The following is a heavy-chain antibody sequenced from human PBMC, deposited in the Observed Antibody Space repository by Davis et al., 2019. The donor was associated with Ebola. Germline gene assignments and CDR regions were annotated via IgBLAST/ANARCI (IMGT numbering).Heavy chain of an antibody. J-gene: IGHJ6*02. D-gene: IGHD6-13*01. CDR3: ARALIAAADYYYGMDV. CDR1: GYTFTSYY. CDR2: INPSGGST. V-gene: IGHV1-46*03. Sequence: ASVKVSCKASGYTFTSYYMHWVRQAPGQGLEWMGIINPSGGSTSYAQKFQGRVTMTRDTSTSTVYMELSSLRSEDTAVYYCARALIAAADYYYGMDVWGQGTTVIVSS.